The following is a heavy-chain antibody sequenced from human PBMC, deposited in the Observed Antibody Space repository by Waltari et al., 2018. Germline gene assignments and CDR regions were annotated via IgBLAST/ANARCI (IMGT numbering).Heavy chain of an antibody. V-gene: IGHV4-39*07. CDR2: IYYSGRT. Sequence: QLPLQESGPGLVTPSETLSLTCTVSGGSISSSSYYWGWIRQPPGKGLEWIGSIYYSGRTYYNPALTSRVTISVDTSKSQFSLKLSSVTAADTAVYYCARDRVGATDYWGQGTLVTVSS. D-gene: IGHD1-26*01. J-gene: IGHJ4*02. CDR3: ARDRVGATDY. CDR1: GGSISSSSYY.